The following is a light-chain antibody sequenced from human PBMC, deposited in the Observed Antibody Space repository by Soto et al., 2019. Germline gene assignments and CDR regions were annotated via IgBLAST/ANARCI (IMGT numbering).Light chain of an antibody. CDR3: QSYDSSLSAVV. CDR2: GNN. CDR1: SSNIGAGYD. Sequence: QSVLTQPPSGSGAPGQRVTISCTGSSSNIGAGYDVHWYQQLPGTAPKLLIYGNNNRPSVVPDRFSGSKSGTSASLAITGLQAEDEADYYCQSYDSSLSAVVFGGGTKLTVL. J-gene: IGLJ2*01. V-gene: IGLV1-40*01.